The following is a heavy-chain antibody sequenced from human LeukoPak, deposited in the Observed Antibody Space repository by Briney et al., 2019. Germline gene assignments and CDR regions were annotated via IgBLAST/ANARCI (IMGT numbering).Heavy chain of an antibody. CDR2: ISAYNGNT. Sequence: RASVKVSCKASGYTFTSYGISWVRQAPGQGLEWMGWISAYNGNTNYAQKLQGGVTMTTDTSTGTAYMELRSLRSDDTAVYYCARRYYDILTGYYNSIDYWGQGTLVTVSS. D-gene: IGHD3-9*01. J-gene: IGHJ4*02. CDR3: ARRYYDILTGYYNSIDY. CDR1: GYTFTSYG. V-gene: IGHV1-18*01.